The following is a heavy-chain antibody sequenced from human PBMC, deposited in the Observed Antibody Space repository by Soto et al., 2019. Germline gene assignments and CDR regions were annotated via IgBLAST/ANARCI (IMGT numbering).Heavy chain of an antibody. J-gene: IGHJ3*02. V-gene: IGHV4-30-2*03. D-gene: IGHD3-10*01. CDR1: GGSISSGGYS. Sequence: SETLSLTCAVSGGSISSGGYSWSWIRQPPGKGLEWIGSIYYSGSTYYNPSLKSRVTISVDTSKNQFSLKLSSVTAADTAVYYCAKGGSGSYSNAYDIWGQGTMVTVSS. CDR3: AKGGSGSYSNAYDI. CDR2: IYYSGST.